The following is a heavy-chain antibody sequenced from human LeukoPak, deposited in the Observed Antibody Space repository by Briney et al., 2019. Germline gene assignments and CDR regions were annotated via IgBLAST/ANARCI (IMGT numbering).Heavy chain of an antibody. CDR2: ISGSGGST. CDR3: AKDLYCYDSSGPLDY. CDR1: GFTLSSYG. V-gene: IGHV3-23*01. J-gene: IGHJ4*02. D-gene: IGHD3-22*01. Sequence: GGSLRLSCAASGFTLSSYGMSWVRQAPGKGLEWVSAISGSGGSTYYADSVKGRFTISRDNSKNTLYLQMNSLRAEDTAVYYCAKDLYCYDSSGPLDYWGQGTLVTVSS.